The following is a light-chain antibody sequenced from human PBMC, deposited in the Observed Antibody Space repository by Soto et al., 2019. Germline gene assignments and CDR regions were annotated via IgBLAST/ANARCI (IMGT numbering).Light chain of an antibody. J-gene: IGKJ1*01. CDR1: QSVSRN. Sequence: EIGMTMSPATLSVSPGERATLSCRASQSVSRNVAWYQQTRGQAPRLLMFDAYTRATGIPARFSGSGSGTEFTLTISSLQSEDSAIYYCQQYNNWPRTFGQVSKADIK. CDR3: QQYNNWPRT. CDR2: DAY. V-gene: IGKV3-15*01.